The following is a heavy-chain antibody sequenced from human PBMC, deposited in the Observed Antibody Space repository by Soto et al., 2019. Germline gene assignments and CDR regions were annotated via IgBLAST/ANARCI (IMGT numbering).Heavy chain of an antibody. V-gene: IGHV3-53*04. J-gene: IGHJ3*02. Sequence: GGSLRLSCAASGFTVSSNYMSWVRQAPGKGLEWVSVIYSGGSTYYADSVKGRFTISRHNSKNTLYLQMNSLRAEDTAVYYCAAYSSSWYDAFDIWGQGTMVTVSS. D-gene: IGHD6-13*01. CDR1: GFTVSSNY. CDR2: IYSGGST. CDR3: AAYSSSWYDAFDI.